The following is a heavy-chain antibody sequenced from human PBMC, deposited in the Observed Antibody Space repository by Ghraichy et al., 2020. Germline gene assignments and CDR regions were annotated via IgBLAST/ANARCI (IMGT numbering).Heavy chain of an antibody. CDR1: GGSISSYY. V-gene: IGHV4-59*01. CDR3: ARDRGPFDY. CDR2: IYYSGST. Sequence: SETLSLTCTVSGGSISSYYWSWIRQPPGKGLEWIGYIYYSGSTNYNPSLKSRVTISVDTSKNQFSLKLSSVTAADTAVYYCARDRGPFDYWGQGTLVTVSS. D-gene: IGHD3-16*01. J-gene: IGHJ4*02.